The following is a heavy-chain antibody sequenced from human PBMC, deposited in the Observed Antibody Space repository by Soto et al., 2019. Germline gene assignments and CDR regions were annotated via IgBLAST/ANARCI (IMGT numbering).Heavy chain of an antibody. D-gene: IGHD4-17*01. CDR1: GFTFSSYG. Sequence: QVQLVESGGGVVQPGRSLRLSCAASGFTFSSYGMHWVRQAPGKGLEWVAVIWYDGSNKYYADSVKGRFTISRDNSKNTLYLQMNSLRAEDTAVYYCARGRATVTMVLDYWDQGTLVTVSS. CDR3: ARGRATVTMVLDY. V-gene: IGHV3-33*01. CDR2: IWYDGSNK. J-gene: IGHJ4*02.